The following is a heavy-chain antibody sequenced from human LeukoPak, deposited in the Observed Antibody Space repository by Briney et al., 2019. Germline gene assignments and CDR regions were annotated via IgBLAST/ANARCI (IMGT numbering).Heavy chain of an antibody. J-gene: IGHJ1*01. V-gene: IGHV4-4*02. Sequence: SETLSLTCAVSGGSISSSNWWSWVRQPPGKGLEWIGEIYHSGSTNYNPSLKSRVTISVDKSKNQFSLKLRSVTAADTAVYYCARAGYGDYYGEYFQHWGQGTLVTVSS. CDR3: ARAGYGDYYGEYFQH. CDR2: IYHSGST. CDR1: GGSISSSNW. D-gene: IGHD4-17*01.